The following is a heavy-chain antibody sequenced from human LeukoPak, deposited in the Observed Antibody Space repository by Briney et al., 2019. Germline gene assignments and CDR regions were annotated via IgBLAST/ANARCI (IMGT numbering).Heavy chain of an antibody. CDR2: IYSGGST. D-gene: IGHD4-17*01. CDR3: ASSLYGDYVLGGY. CDR1: GFTVSSNY. V-gene: IGHV3-53*01. Sequence: PGGSLRLSCAASGFTVSSNYMSWVRQAPGKGLEWVSVIYSGGSTYYADSVKGRFTISRDSSKNTLYLQMNSLRAEDTAVYYCASSLYGDYVLGGYWGQGTLVTVSS. J-gene: IGHJ4*02.